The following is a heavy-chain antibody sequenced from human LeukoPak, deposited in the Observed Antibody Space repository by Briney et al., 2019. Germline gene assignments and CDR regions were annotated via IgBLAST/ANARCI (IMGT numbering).Heavy chain of an antibody. Sequence: PGGSLRLSCAASGFTFSSYAMYWVRQAPGKGLEWVSAISGSTGRTYYADSVKGRFTISRDNSKNTLYLQMNNLRAEDTAVYYCAPRVVGSAPFDYWGQGTLVTVSS. D-gene: IGHD2-15*01. CDR3: APRVVGSAPFDY. CDR2: ISGSTGRT. CDR1: GFTFSSYA. V-gene: IGHV3-23*01. J-gene: IGHJ4*02.